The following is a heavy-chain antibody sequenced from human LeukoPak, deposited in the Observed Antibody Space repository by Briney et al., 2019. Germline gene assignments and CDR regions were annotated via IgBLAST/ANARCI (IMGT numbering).Heavy chain of an antibody. J-gene: IGHJ4*02. V-gene: IGHV3-53*01. CDR3: AKLFESGTYNNFFHY. D-gene: IGHD3-10*01. Sequence: GGSLRLSCAASGFTVSSNYMSWVRQAPGKGLEWVSEIYSDGSTYYAASVKGRFSISRDNSKNTLYLQMNSLRPEDTAIYYCAKLFESGTYNNFFHYWGQGTLVTVFS. CDR2: IYSDGST. CDR1: GFTVSSNY.